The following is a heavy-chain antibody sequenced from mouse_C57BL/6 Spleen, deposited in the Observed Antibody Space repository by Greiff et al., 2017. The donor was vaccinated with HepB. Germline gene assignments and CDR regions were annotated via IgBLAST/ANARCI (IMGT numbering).Heavy chain of an antibody. CDR2: ISYDGSN. CDR3: ASYYGTWYFDV. CDR1: GYSITSGYY. J-gene: IGHJ1*03. V-gene: IGHV3-6*01. D-gene: IGHD2-1*01. Sequence: EVQLQQSGPGLVKPSQSLSLTCSVTGYSITSGYYWNWIRQFPGNKLEWMGYISYDGSNNYNPSLKNRISITRDTSKNQFFLKLNSVTTEDTATYYCASYYGTWYFDVGGTGTTVTVSS.